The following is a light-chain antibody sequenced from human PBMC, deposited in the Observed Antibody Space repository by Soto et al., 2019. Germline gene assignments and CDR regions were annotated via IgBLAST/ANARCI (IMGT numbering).Light chain of an antibody. CDR2: DVS. Sequence: QSALTQPASVSGSPGQSITISCTGTSSDVGSYNYVSWYQQHPGQAPKLMIYDVSNRPSGVSNRFSGSKSGNTASLTISGLQAEDEADYYCSSYTGSSTPYVFGTGTKVTV. J-gene: IGLJ1*01. V-gene: IGLV2-14*03. CDR1: SSDVGSYNY. CDR3: SSYTGSSTPYV.